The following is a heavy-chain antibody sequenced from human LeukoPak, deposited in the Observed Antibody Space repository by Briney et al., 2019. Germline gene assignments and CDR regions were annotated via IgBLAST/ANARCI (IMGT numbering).Heavy chain of an antibody. CDR1: GYTFTSYG. CDR2: ISAYNGNT. V-gene: IGHV1-18*01. Sequence: ASVKVSCKASGYTFTSYGISWVRQAPGQGLEWMGWISAYNGNTNYAQKLQGRVTMTTDTSTSTAYMELRSLRSDDTAVYYCARELTIFGVVRSLYYFHYWGQGTLVTVSS. CDR3: ARELTIFGVVRSLYYFHY. J-gene: IGHJ4*02. D-gene: IGHD3-3*01.